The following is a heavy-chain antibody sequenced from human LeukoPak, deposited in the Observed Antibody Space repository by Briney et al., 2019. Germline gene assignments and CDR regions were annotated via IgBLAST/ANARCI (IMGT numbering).Heavy chain of an antibody. CDR3: ARGPDYGDYLPPDY. V-gene: IGHV4-34*01. CDR1: GGSFSGYY. Sequence: SETLSLTCAVYGGSFSGYYWSWIRQPPGKGLEWIGEINHSGSTNYNPSPKSRVTISVDTSKNQFSLKLSSVTAADTAVYYCARGPDYGDYLPPDYWGQGTLVTVSS. D-gene: IGHD4-17*01. J-gene: IGHJ4*02. CDR2: INHSGST.